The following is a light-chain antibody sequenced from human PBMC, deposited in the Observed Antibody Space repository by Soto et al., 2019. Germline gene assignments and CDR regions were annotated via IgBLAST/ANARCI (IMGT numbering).Light chain of an antibody. V-gene: IGKV3-20*01. Sequence: EIGFTQSPGTLSLSPGERATLSFMASQSVSNNYLAWYQQKPGQAPRLLIYGASNRATGIPDRFSGSGSGTDFTLTISRLEPEDFAVYYCQQYGSSGTFGQGTKVDI. CDR1: QSVSNNY. J-gene: IGKJ1*01. CDR3: QQYGSSGT. CDR2: GAS.